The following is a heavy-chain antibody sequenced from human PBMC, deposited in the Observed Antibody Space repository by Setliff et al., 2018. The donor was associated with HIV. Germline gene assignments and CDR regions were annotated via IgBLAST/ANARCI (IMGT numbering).Heavy chain of an antibody. Sequence: PSETLSLTCTVSGVSIGSYYWSWIRQPPGKGLEWIGEINHSGSTNYNPSLKSRVTISVDTSKNQFSLKLSSVTAADTAVYYCATLEMATIGRVFDIWGQGTMVTVSS. CDR2: INHSGST. J-gene: IGHJ3*02. CDR3: ATLEMATIGRVFDI. CDR1: GVSIGSYY. D-gene: IGHD5-12*01. V-gene: IGHV4-34*01.